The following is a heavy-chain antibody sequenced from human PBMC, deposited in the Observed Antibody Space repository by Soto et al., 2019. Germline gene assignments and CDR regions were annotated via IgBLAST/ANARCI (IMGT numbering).Heavy chain of an antibody. J-gene: IGHJ4*02. CDR1: GGSVSTDSSY. CDR3: ARQRWLQWEGFYFDY. D-gene: IGHD1-26*01. CDR2: VYFSGST. V-gene: IGHV4-61*01. Sequence: SETLSLTCIVSGGSVSTDSSYWSWIRQPPGKGLEWIGHVYFSGSTNYNPSLDSRVSISVDTSQNQFSLKLTSLTAADTAVYYCARQRWLQWEGFYFDYWGQGALVTVPQ.